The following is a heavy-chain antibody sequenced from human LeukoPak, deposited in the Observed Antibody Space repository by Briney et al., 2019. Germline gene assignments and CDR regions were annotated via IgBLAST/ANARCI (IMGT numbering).Heavy chain of an antibody. CDR2: IWYDGSNE. CDR3: ARAYYYDVSVTPDY. J-gene: IGHJ4*02. D-gene: IGHD3-22*01. V-gene: IGHV3-33*01. CDR1: GFIFSNYG. Sequence: PGGSLRLSCVASGFIFSNYGMHWVRQAPGKGLEWVAVIWYDGSNEYYADSVKGRFTISRDTSKNTLYLQINSLRAEDTAVYYCARAYYYDVSVTPDYWGQGTLVTVSS.